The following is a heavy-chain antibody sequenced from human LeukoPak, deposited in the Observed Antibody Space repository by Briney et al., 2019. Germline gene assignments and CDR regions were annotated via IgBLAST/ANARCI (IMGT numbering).Heavy chain of an antibody. Sequence: GSPRLSCAASGFTFSSHAMSWVRQAPGKGLEWVSTISASGASTYYANSVRGRFTISRDNSKNTLYLQMNSLRAEDSAIYYCAKDACVGDCNFHFDYWAREPWSPSPQ. J-gene: IGHJ4*02. CDR2: ISASGAST. CDR3: AKDACVGDCNFHFDY. CDR1: GFTFSSHA. D-gene: IGHD2-21*02. V-gene: IGHV3-23*01.